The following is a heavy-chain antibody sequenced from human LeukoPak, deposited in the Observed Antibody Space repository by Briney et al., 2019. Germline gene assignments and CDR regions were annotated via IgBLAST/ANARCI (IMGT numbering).Heavy chain of an antibody. V-gene: IGHV1-3*01. D-gene: IGHD2-15*01. Sequence: ASVKVSCKASGYTFTSYAMHWVRQAPGQRLEWMGWINAGNGNTKYSQKFQGRVTITRDTSASTAYMELSSLRSEDTAVYYCALMTDIVVVVAATVRQADYYGMDVWGQGTTVTVSS. CDR3: ALMTDIVVVVAATVRQADYYGMDV. J-gene: IGHJ6*02. CDR1: GYTFTSYA. CDR2: INAGNGNT.